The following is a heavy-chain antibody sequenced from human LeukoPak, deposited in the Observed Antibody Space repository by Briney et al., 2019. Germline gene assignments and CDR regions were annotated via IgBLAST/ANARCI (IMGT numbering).Heavy chain of an antibody. CDR2: ISRSSSDI. CDR3: ARDLSYDILTNTYGEYYFDY. Sequence: GGSLRFSCAASGFTFSSYSMNWVRQAPGKGLEWFSSISRSSSDIYYADSVKGRLTMSRDNAKNSLYLQMNSLRAEDTAVYYCARDLSYDILTNTYGEYYFDYWGQGTLVTVSS. CDR1: GFTFSSYS. D-gene: IGHD3-9*01. V-gene: IGHV3-21*01. J-gene: IGHJ4*02.